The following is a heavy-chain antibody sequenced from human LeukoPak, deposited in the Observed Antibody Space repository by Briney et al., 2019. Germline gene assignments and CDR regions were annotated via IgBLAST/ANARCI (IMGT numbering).Heavy chain of an antibody. Sequence: SETLSLTCAVSGASISSSNWSSWVRQPPGKGLEWIGEMYHSGSTNYNPSLKSRVTISVDKSKNQFSLKLSSVTAADTAVYYCARGEFDGGVYFDYWGQGTLVTVSS. D-gene: IGHD3-16*01. CDR1: GASISSSNW. CDR2: MYHSGST. J-gene: IGHJ4*02. CDR3: ARGEFDGGVYFDY. V-gene: IGHV4-4*02.